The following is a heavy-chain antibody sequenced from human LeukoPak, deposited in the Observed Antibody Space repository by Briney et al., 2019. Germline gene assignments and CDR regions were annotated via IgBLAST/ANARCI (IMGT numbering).Heavy chain of an antibody. CDR2: ISSSSSYI. CDR1: GFTFSTYW. V-gene: IGHV3-21*01. Sequence: GGSLRLSCAASGFTFSTYWMNWVRQAPGKGLEWVSSISSSSSYIYYADSVKGRFTISRDNAKNSLYLQMNSLRAEDTAVYYCARAGRYDTSAYYHQTSYFDYWGQGTLVTVSS. J-gene: IGHJ4*02. CDR3: ARAGRYDTSAYYHQTSYFDY. D-gene: IGHD3-22*01.